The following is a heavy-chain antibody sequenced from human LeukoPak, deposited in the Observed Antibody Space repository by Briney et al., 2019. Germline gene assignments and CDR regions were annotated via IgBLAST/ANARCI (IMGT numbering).Heavy chain of an antibody. V-gene: IGHV4-31*03. D-gene: IGHD3-10*02. CDR3: ARVYGGGMRSLYYFDY. CDR1: GGSISSGGYY. Sequence: SETLSLTCTVSGGSISSGGYYWSWIRQHPGKGLEWIGYIYYSGSTYYNPSLKSRVTISVDTSKNQFSLKLSSVTAADTAVYYCARVYGGGMRSLYYFDYWGQGTLVTVSS. J-gene: IGHJ4*02. CDR2: IYYSGST.